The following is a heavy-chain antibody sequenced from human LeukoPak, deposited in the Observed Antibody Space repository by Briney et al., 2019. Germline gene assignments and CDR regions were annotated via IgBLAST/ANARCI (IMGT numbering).Heavy chain of an antibody. V-gene: IGHV1-8*01. CDR3: ASEGNTAMAPFDY. CDR2: MNPNSGNT. D-gene: IGHD5-18*01. J-gene: IGHJ4*02. Sequence: ASVNVSCKASGYTFTSYDINWVRQATGQGLEWMGWMNPNSGNTGYAQKFQGRVTMTRNTSISTAYMELSSLRSEDTAVYYCASEGNTAMAPFDYWGQGTLVTVSS. CDR1: GYTFTSYD.